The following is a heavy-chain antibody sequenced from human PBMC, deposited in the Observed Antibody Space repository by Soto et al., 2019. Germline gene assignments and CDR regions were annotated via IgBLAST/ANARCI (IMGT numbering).Heavy chain of an antibody. CDR1: GFTFSSYA. J-gene: IGHJ4*02. V-gene: IGHV3-23*01. Sequence: EVPLLESGGGLVQPGGSLRLSCAASGFTFSSYAMSWVRQAPGKGPEWVSAISGSGGSTYYADSVKGRFTISRDNSKNTLYLQMNSLRAEDTAVYYCAKGRVAIVVVLPFDYWGQGTLVTVSS. CDR3: AKGRVAIVVVLPFDY. CDR2: ISGSGGST. D-gene: IGHD3-22*01.